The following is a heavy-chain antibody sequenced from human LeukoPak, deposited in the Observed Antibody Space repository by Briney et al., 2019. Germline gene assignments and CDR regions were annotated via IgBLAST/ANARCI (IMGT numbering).Heavy chain of an antibody. D-gene: IGHD3-16*01. J-gene: IGHJ4*02. Sequence: PSETLSPTCSVSGGSISTNFYYWGWIRQPPGRGLEWIGSMYYSGSTYYSPSLESRVTISADTSKNQFFLKLSSVTAADTAVYYCARRGDYWGRGTPVTVSS. CDR3: ARRGDY. V-gene: IGHV4-39*01. CDR1: GGSISTNFYY. CDR2: MYYSGST.